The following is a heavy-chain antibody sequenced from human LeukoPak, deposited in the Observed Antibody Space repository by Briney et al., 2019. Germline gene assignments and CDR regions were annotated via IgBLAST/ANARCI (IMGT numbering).Heavy chain of an antibody. CDR1: GFTLNKYG. V-gene: IGHV3-30*03. Sequence: GRSLRLSCAASGFTLNKYGMHWVRQAPGKGLEWVAGISSDGSGTPYADSVKGRFTISRDNSKNTLYLQMSSLRSDDTAVYYCARVFTAGYSSSWYQDYWGQGTLVTVSS. D-gene: IGHD6-13*01. J-gene: IGHJ4*02. CDR3: ARVFTAGYSSSWYQDY. CDR2: ISSDGSGT.